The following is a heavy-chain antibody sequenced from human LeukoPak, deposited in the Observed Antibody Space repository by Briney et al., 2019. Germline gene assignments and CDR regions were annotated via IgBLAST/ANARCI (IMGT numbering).Heavy chain of an antibody. CDR3: VRAPRYYFYAMDV. CDR2: IYCSGST. CDR1: GGSICSSSYY. V-gene: IGHV4-39*01. Sequence: SETLSLTCTVSGGSICSSSYYWGWIRQPPGKGLEWIGSIYCSGSTYYNPSLKSRVTISVDTSKNQFSLKLDSVTAADTTMYYCVRAPRYYFYAMDVWGRGTTVTVSS. J-gene: IGHJ6*02.